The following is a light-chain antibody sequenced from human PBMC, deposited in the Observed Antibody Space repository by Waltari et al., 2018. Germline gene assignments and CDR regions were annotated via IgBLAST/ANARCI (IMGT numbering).Light chain of an antibody. Sequence: QSVLTQPPSATGSPGQSVTISCTGTNSDVGAYNYVSWYQQHPGKVPKLLIYECTKRPSGVPDRVSGSKSGNTASLTVSGLQADDEADYYCSSYAHNNHFVFGTGTKVTVL. CDR2: ECT. CDR3: SSYAHNNHFV. CDR1: NSDVGAYNY. V-gene: IGLV2-8*01. J-gene: IGLJ1*01.